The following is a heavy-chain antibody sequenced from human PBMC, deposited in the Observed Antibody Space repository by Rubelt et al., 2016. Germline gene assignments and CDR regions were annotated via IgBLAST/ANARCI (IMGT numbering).Heavy chain of an antibody. J-gene: IGHJ4*02. Sequence: VVQPGRSLRLSCAASGFTFSSYAMHWVRQAPGKGLEWVAVISYDGSNQYYADSVKGRFTISRDNSKNTLYLQMNSLRAEDTAVYYCALPPYCSGGSCYSGGYFDYWGQGTLVTVSS. V-gene: IGHV3-30*04. CDR2: ISYDGSNQ. D-gene: IGHD2-15*01. CDR3: ALPPYCSGGSCYSGGYFDY. CDR1: GFTFSSYA.